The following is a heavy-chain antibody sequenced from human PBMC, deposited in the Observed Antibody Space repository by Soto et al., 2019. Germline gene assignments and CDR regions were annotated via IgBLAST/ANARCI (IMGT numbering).Heavy chain of an antibody. D-gene: IGHD3-10*01. J-gene: IGHJ6*02. Sequence: PSETLSLTCTVSGGSISSGDYYWSWIRQPPGNGLEWIGYIYYSGSTYYNPSLKSRVTISVDTSKNQFSLKLSSVTAADTAVYYGARDDRFLSFGEAGSKFYYYGMDVWGQGTTVTVSS. CDR3: ARDDRFLSFGEAGSKFYYYGMDV. V-gene: IGHV4-30-4*01. CDR1: GGSISSGDYY. CDR2: IYYSGST.